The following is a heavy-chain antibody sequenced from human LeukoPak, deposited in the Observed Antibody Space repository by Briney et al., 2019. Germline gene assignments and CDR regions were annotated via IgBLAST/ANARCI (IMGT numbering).Heavy chain of an antibody. D-gene: IGHD2-15*01. CDR3: ARKGLLGSGKPWFDP. V-gene: IGHV1-8*02. CDR2: MNPNSGNT. J-gene: IGHJ5*02. CDR1: GYTFTGYY. Sequence: ASVKVSSKASGYTFTGYYMHWVRQASGQGLEWMGWMNPNSGNTASAQKFQGRVTMTRNTSISTAYMELTGLRSEDTAMYFCARKGLLGSGKPWFDPWGQGTLVTVSS.